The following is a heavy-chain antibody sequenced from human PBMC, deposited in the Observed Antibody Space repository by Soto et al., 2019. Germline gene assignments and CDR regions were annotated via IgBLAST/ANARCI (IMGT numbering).Heavy chain of an antibody. CDR3: AKLPIAARPFDY. CDR2: INGSGGSA. CDR1: GFTFSSYA. Sequence: RRLSCAASGFTFSSYAMSWVRQAPGKGLEWVSAINGSGGSAYYADSVKGRFTISRDNSKNTLYLQMNSLRAEDTAVYYCAKLPIAARPFDYWGQGTLVTVSS. V-gene: IGHV3-23*01. D-gene: IGHD6-6*01. J-gene: IGHJ4*02.